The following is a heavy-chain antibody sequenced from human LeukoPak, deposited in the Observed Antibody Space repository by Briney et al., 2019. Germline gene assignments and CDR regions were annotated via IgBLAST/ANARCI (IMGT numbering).Heavy chain of an antibody. CDR3: ARGFYSSGYIDAFDI. J-gene: IGHJ3*02. D-gene: IGHD6-19*01. CDR1: GGSFGGYY. V-gene: IGHV4-34*01. CDR2: INDSGSS. Sequence: SETLSLTCAVYGGSFGGYYWSWIRQPPGKGLEWIGEINDSGSSNYIPSLKSRVTISVDRSKNQFSLWLSSVTAADTAVYYCARGFYSSGYIDAFDIWGQGTMVTVSS.